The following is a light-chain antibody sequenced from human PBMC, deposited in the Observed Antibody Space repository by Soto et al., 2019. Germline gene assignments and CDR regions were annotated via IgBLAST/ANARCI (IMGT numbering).Light chain of an antibody. CDR1: QSVRSN. CDR2: VAS. CDR3: XXXXXXXXIX. V-gene: IGKV3-15*01. J-gene: IGKJ5*01. Sequence: IVMTHSRATLSASPLERATLSSSSSQSVRSNLAWYQQKPGQAPRLLIYVASTRATGIPARFSGSGSGTEFTPSIGSLQSEDFAVSXXXXXXXXXXIXFXQGTRLEIK.